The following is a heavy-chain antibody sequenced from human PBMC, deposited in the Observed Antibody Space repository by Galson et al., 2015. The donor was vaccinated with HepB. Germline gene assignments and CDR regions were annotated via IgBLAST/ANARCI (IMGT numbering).Heavy chain of an antibody. V-gene: IGHV3-30*04. J-gene: IGHJ6*02. CDR1: GFTFSSYA. Sequence: SLRLSCAASGFTFSSYAMHWVRQAPGKGLEWVAVISYDGRNKYYADSVKGRFTISRDNSKNTLYLQMNSLRAEDTAVYYCARDLSVGPYYYYGMDVWGQGTTVTVSS. CDR2: ISYDGRNK. CDR3: ARDLSVGPYYYYGMDV. D-gene: IGHD4-23*01.